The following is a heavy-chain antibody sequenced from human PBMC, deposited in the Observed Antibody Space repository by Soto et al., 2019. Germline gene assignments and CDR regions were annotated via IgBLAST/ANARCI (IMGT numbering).Heavy chain of an antibody. V-gene: IGHV4-4*02. J-gene: IGHJ4*02. CDR2: IYHSGST. Sequence: SETLSLTCAVSGGSXSXXXXXXXXXQPPGKGLEWIGEIYHSGSTNYNPSLESRVAISVDTSNNQFSLKLTSVTAADTGVYYCGPRGVVADPRGYWGQGTLVTVSS. CDR1: GGSXSXXXX. CDR3: GPRGVVADPRGY. D-gene: IGHD2-15*01.